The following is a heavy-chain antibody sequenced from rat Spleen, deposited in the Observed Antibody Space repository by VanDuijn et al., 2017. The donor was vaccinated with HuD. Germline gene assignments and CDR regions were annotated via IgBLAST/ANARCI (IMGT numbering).Heavy chain of an antibody. CDR2: MWYDGDT. V-gene: IGHV2-63*01. CDR3: VRADIASISTDGI. CDR1: GFALTRSS. Sequence: QVQLKESGPVLVQPSETLSLTCTVSGFALTRSSVRWVRQPSGKGPEWMGRMWYDGDTAYNSALKSRLSISRDTSKNQVFLKMNSLQTDDTGTYYCVRADIASISTDGIWGQGVMVTVSS. J-gene: IGHJ2*01. D-gene: IGHD1-2*01.